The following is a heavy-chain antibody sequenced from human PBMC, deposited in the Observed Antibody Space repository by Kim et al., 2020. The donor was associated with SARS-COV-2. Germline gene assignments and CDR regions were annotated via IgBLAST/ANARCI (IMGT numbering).Heavy chain of an antibody. Sequence: GGSLRLSCQSYGFTFNLHAMHWVRQAPGTGLEWVAVISSRGDRIYYKESLKGRFTISRDNSRGTLFLHMNSLRSDDSATYHCARQGGAVTHLDLWGQGTAVSVSS. CDR2: ISSRGDRI. CDR3: ARQGGAVTHLDL. V-gene: IGHV3-30*03. J-gene: IGHJ6*02. D-gene: IGHD2-21*02. CDR1: GFTFNLHA.